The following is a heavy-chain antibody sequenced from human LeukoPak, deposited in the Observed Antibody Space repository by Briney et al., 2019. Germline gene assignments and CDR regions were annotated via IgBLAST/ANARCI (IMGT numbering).Heavy chain of an antibody. V-gene: IGHV3-21*04. D-gene: IGHD2-2*01. CDR1: GFTFSSYS. CDR2: ISSSSSYI. Sequence: GGSLRLSCAASGFTFSSYSMNWVRQAPGKGLEWVSSISSSSSYIYYADSVKGRFTISRDNSKNTLYLQMNSLRAEDTAVYYCAGEYYADAFDIWGQGTMVTVSS. J-gene: IGHJ3*02. CDR3: AGEYYADAFDI.